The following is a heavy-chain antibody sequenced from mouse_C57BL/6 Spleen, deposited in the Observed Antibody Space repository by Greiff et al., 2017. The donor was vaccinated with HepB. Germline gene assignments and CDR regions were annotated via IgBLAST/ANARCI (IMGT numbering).Heavy chain of an antibody. V-gene: IGHV1-82*01. CDR2: IYPGDGDT. J-gene: IGHJ4*01. CDR3: ARVGGLYAMDY. Sequence: VQLQQSGPELVKPGASVKISCKASGYAFSSSWMNWVKQRPGKGLEWIGRIYPGDGDTNYNGKFKGKATLTADKSSSTAYMQLSSLTSEDSAVYFCARVGGLYAMDYWGQGTSVTVSS. CDR1: GYAFSSSW.